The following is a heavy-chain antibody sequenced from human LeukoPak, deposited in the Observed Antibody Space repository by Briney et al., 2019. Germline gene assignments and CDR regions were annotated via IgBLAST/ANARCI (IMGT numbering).Heavy chain of an antibody. D-gene: IGHD6-19*01. J-gene: IGHJ6*04. CDR2: ISGSGGST. Sequence: GGSLRLSCAASGFTFSSYAMSWVRQAPGKGLEWVSAISGSGGSTYYADSVKGRFTIPRDNSKNTLYLQMNSLRAEDTAVYYCAKYPGTTYMAVDSYYYYGMDVWGKGTTVTVSS. CDR3: AKYPGTTYMAVDSYYYYGMDV. CDR1: GFTFSSYA. V-gene: IGHV3-23*01.